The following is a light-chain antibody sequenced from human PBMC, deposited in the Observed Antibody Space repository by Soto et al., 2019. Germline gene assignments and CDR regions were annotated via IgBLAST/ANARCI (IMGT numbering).Light chain of an antibody. Sequence: QSPRTQPPSVSGSPGQSVGISCTGTITDFVSYNRVSWYQQPRGTAPKLIIYEASNRPSGLPDRFSGSKSGNTASLTISGLQAADEADYYCSLYTSENTYVFGTGTKVTVL. CDR2: EAS. V-gene: IGLV2-18*01. CDR1: ITDFVSYNR. CDR3: SLYTSENTYV. J-gene: IGLJ1*01.